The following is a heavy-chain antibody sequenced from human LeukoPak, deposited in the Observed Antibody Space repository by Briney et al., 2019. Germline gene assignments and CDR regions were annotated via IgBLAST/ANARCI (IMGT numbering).Heavy chain of an antibody. D-gene: IGHD6-19*01. CDR2: ISTSSSYI. V-gene: IGHV3-21*01. CDR3: AKIGVRFSSGWYEGDY. Sequence: PGGSLRLSCAASGFTLSTYNMKWVRQAPRKGLEWVSSISTSSSYIYYADSVKGRFTISRDNSKNTLYLQMNSLRAEDTAVYYCAKIGVRFSSGWYEGDYWGQGTLVTVSS. J-gene: IGHJ4*02. CDR1: GFTLSTYN.